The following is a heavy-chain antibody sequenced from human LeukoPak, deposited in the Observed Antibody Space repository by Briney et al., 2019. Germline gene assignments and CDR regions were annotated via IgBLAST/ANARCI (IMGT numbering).Heavy chain of an antibody. J-gene: IGHJ4*02. Sequence: PGGSLRLSCAASGFTFTNYGMHWVREAPGKGLGWVAYIASDGNYRDYVDSVRGRFTVSRGNSKNTLYLQMDSLRAEDTAVYYCANLPYNWNEYFDDYWGQGTLVTVSS. V-gene: IGHV3-30*02. CDR1: GFTFTNYG. CDR2: IASDGNYR. D-gene: IGHD1-1*01. CDR3: ANLPYNWNEYFDDY.